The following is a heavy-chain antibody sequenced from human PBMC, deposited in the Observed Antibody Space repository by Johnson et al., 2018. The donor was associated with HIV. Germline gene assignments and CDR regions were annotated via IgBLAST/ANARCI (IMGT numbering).Heavy chain of an antibody. CDR2: ISYDGNNI. V-gene: IGHV3-30-3*01. CDR3: ARDRGSAFDI. D-gene: IGHD3-10*01. Sequence: QVQLVESGGVVVQPGRSLRLSCAASGFTFSSYAMHWLRQAPGKGLEWVAIISYDGNNIYYADSVKGRFTISIDNSKSTLYVQMNSLRAEDTAVYYCARDRGSAFDIWGQGTMVTVSS. J-gene: IGHJ3*02. CDR1: GFTFSSYA.